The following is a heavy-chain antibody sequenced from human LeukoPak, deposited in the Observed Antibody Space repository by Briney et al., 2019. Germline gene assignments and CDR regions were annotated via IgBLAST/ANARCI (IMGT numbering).Heavy chain of an antibody. J-gene: IGHJ4*02. D-gene: IGHD3-22*01. CDR3: ATGTYYYDSSGYYPLDNFDY. V-gene: IGHV3-23*01. Sequence: GGSLRLSCAASGFTFTNYAMSWVRQAPGKGLEWVSAISGSGGSTYYADSVKGRFTISRDNSKNTLYLQMNSLRAEDTAVYYCATGTYYYDSSGYYPLDNFDYWGQGTLVTVSS. CDR2: ISGSGGST. CDR1: GFTFTNYA.